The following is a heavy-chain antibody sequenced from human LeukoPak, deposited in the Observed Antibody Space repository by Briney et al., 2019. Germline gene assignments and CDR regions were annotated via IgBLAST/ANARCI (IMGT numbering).Heavy chain of an antibody. J-gene: IGHJ4*02. V-gene: IGHV3-30-3*01. CDR2: ISIGGNIK. CDR1: GFAFSTYT. D-gene: IGHD3-22*01. CDR3: ARDIGVNMI. Sequence: GGSLRLSCAASGFAFSTYTMHWVRQAPGKGLEWVAVISIGGNIKYYADSVKGRFTISRDNSKNTLYLQMNSLRPEDTAVYYCARDIGVNMIWGQGTPVTVSS.